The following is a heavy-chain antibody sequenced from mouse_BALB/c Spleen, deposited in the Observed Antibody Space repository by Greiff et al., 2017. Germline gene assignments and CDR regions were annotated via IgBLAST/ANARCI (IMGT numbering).Heavy chain of an antibody. V-gene: IGHV1S81*02. CDR1: GYTFTSYY. J-gene: IGHJ4*01. CDR3: TRAYSGAMDY. CDR2: INPSNGGT. Sequence: VKLQESGAELVKPGASVKLSCKASGYTFTSYYMYWVKQRPGQGLEWIGEINPSNGGTNFNEKFKSKATLTVDKSSSTAYMQLSSLTSEDSAVYYCTRAYSGAMDYWGQGTSVTVSS.